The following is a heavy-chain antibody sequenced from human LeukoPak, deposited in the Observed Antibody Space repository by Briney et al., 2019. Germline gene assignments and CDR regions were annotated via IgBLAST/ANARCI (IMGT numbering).Heavy chain of an antibody. J-gene: IGHJ4*02. CDR1: GGSPRGSF. CDR3: AREVRGYSGYDKNTHD. D-gene: IGHD5-12*01. Sequence: SETLSLTCAVSGGSPRGSFGSWIRETPGKGLEPIREINHSGSTNYNPSLKSRVTISVDTSKNQFSLKLSSVTAADTAVYYCAREVRGYSGYDKNTHDWGQGTLVTVSS. CDR2: INHSGST. V-gene: IGHV4-34*01.